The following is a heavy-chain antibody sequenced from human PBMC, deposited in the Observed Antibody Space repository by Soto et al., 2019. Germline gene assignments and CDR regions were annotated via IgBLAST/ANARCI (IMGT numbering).Heavy chain of an antibody. Sequence: VGSLRLSYAASGFNFSSYDMNCVRQAPGKGLEWVSVITDSGDNTYYADFVKGRFTISRDNSKNTLYLQMNSLRVEDTAAYYCAKIAQVTVANFWGSIYFDYWGQGTPVTVSS. V-gene: IGHV3-23*01. D-gene: IGHD4-17*01. CDR3: AKIAQVTVANFWGSIYFDY. CDR1: GFNFSSYD. CDR2: ITDSGDNT. J-gene: IGHJ4*02.